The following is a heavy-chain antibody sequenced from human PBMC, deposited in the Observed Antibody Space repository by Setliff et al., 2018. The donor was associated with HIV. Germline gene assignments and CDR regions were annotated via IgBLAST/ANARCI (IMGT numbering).Heavy chain of an antibody. J-gene: IGHJ4*02. V-gene: IGHV4-59*01. D-gene: IGHD3-3*01. Sequence: PSETLSLTCTVAGGSIRSNNWSWLRQTPGKGLDWIGYIYYTGSTNYNPSLKSRVTISIDTSKNPFSLKLSSVTAADTAVYYCAREFDWSGFFDYWGQGTLVTVSS. CDR1: GGSIRSNN. CDR3: AREFDWSGFFDY. CDR2: IYYTGST.